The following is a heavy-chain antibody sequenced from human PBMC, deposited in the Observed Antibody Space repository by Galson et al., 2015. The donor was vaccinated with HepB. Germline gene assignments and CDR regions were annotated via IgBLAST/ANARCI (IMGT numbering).Heavy chain of an antibody. J-gene: IGHJ4*02. D-gene: IGHD3-3*01. V-gene: IGHV4-39*07. CDR2: IYYSGST. CDR1: GGSISSSSYY. CDR3: ARSWAGLEFDY. Sequence: ETLSLTCTVSGGSISSSSYYWGWIRQPPGKGLEWIGSIYYSGSTYYNPSLKSRVTISVDTSKNQFSLKLSSVTAADTAVYYCARSWAGLEFDYWGQGTLVTVSS.